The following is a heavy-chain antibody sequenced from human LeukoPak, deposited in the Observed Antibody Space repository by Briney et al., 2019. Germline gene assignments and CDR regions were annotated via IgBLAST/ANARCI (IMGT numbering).Heavy chain of an antibody. V-gene: IGHV4-59*01. Sequence: SETLSLTCTVSGGSISSYYWSWIRQPPGKGLEWIGYIYYSGSTNYNPSLKSRVTISVDTSKNQFSLKLSSVTAADTAVYYCASLRTGYYGFDYWGQGTLVTVSS. J-gene: IGHJ4*02. CDR1: GGSISSYY. CDR3: ASLRTGYYGFDY. D-gene: IGHD3/OR15-3a*01. CDR2: IYYSGST.